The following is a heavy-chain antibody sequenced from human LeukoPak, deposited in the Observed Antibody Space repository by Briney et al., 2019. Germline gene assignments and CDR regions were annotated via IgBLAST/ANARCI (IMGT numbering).Heavy chain of an antibody. CDR3: ARGPPDSSGYYSLMGY. Sequence: SETLSLTCTVSGGSISSSSYYWGWIRQPPGKGLEWIGSIYYSGSTYYNPSLKSRVTISVDTSKNQFSLKLSSVTAADTAVYYCARGPPDSSGYYSLMGYWGQGTLVTVSS. J-gene: IGHJ4*02. V-gene: IGHV4-39*07. CDR1: GGSISSSSYY. D-gene: IGHD3-22*01. CDR2: IYYSGST.